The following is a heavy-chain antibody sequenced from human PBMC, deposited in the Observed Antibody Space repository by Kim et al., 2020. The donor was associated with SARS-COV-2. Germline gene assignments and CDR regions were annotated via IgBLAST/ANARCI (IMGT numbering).Heavy chain of an antibody. CDR3: ALSSVALAVAGKLDY. CDR1: GFTFSSYA. D-gene: IGHD6-19*01. Sequence: GGSLRLSCAASGFTFSSYAMHWVRQAPGKGLEWVAVISYDGSNKYYVDSVKGRFTISRDNSKNTLYLQMNSLRAEDTAVYYCALSSVALAVAGKLDYWGQGTLVTVS. J-gene: IGHJ4*02. V-gene: IGHV3-30*04. CDR2: ISYDGSNK.